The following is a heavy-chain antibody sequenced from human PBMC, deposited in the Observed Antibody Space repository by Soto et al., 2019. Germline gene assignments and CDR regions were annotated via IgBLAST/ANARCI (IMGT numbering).Heavy chain of an antibody. Sequence: GESLKISCSVSGYTFTSYWIGWARQMPGKGLEWVAIISPGNSDTRYNPSFQGQVTISADKSISTAYLQWSSLKASDTAMYYCARREVSVQGFDYWGQGTLVTVSS. J-gene: IGHJ4*02. CDR3: ARREVSVQGFDY. CDR1: GYTFTSYW. D-gene: IGHD2-8*01. CDR2: ISPGNSDT. V-gene: IGHV5-51*01.